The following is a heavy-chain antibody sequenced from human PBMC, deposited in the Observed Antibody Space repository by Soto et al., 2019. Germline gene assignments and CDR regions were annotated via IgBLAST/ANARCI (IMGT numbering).Heavy chain of an antibody. D-gene: IGHD3-22*01. J-gene: IGHJ6*02. CDR3: ARPYDSSDYYGWGMDV. V-gene: IGHV1-69*01. Sequence: QVQLVQSGAEVKKPGSSVKVSCKASGGTFNNNAISWVRQAPGQGLEWMGGIIPILGTANYAQKFRGRVTITADESTSTGYMDLSSLRSEDTAVYYCARPYDSSDYYGWGMDVWGQGTTVTVSS. CDR1: GGTFNNNA. CDR2: IIPILGTA.